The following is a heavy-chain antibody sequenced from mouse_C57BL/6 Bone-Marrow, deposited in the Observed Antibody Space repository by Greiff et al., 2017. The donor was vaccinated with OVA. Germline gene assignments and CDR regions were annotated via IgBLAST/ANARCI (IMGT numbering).Heavy chain of an antibody. J-gene: IGHJ1*03. D-gene: IGHD2-3*01. CDR1: GYTFTGYW. Sequence: QVQLQQPGAELVRPGTSVTLSCKASGYTFTGYWMHWVKQRPGHGLEWIGAIDPSASCTAYNQKFKGKATLTADTSSSTAYMQLSSLTSEASAVSSAARANEDGYYWYVYVGGTGTTVIASS. V-gene: IGHV1-59*01. CDR3: ARANEDGYYWYVYV. CDR2: IDPSASCT.